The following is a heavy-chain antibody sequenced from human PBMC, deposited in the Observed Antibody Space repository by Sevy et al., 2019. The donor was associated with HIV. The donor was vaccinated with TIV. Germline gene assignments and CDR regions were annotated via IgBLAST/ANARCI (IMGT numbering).Heavy chain of an antibody. CDR1: GFTFSSYA. J-gene: IGHJ3*01. CDR2: ISGSGGST. D-gene: IGHD3-10*01. Sequence: GGSLRLSCAASGFTFSSYAMSWVRQAPGKGLEWVSAISGSGGSTYYADSVNGPFTIAKDNSKNTLYLQMNSVRAEDTAVYYCAKSCYYGSGSYSLGAFDVWGQGTMVTVSS. V-gene: IGHV3-23*01. CDR3: AKSCYYGSGSYSLGAFDV.